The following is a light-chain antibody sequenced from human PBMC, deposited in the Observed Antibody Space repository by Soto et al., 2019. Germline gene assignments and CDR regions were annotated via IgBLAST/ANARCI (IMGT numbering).Light chain of an antibody. J-gene: IGLJ1*01. CDR1: SSDVGGFNY. CDR2: DVT. Sequence: QSALTQPASVSGSPGQSITISCTGTSSDVGGFNYVSWYQQQPGKAPKLMIYDVTNRSSGVSYRCSGSKSGNTASLTISGLQDEDEDDYYCNSYTSSSTYVFGTGTKLTVL. CDR3: NSYTSSSTYV. V-gene: IGLV2-14*03.